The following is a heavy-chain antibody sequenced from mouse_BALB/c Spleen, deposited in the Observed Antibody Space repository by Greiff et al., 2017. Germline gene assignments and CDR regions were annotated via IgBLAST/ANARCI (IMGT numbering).Heavy chain of an antibody. CDR3: ASPYGCGDY. CDR2: INPSSGYT. J-gene: IGHJ2*01. CDR1: GYTFTSYT. V-gene: IGHV1-4*02. D-gene: IGHD2-10*02. Sequence: QVQLKESAAELARPGASVKMSCKASGYTFTSYTVHWVKQRPGQGLEWIGYINPSSGYTEYNQKFKDKTTLTADKSSSTAYMQLSSLTSEDSAVYYCASPYGCGDYWGQGTTLTVSS.